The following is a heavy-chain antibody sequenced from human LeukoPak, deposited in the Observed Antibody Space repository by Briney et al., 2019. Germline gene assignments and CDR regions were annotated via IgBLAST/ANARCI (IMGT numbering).Heavy chain of an antibody. CDR3: VRLRRNSDRSGYYYFYNY. J-gene: IGHJ4*02. D-gene: IGHD3-22*01. V-gene: IGHV3-23*01. CDR2: LSGGGGST. CDR1: GFTFSNYA. Sequence: PGGSLRLSCAASGFTFSNYAMSWVRQAPGKGLEWVSTLSGGGGSTYYAQSVKGRFTISRDNSKNTLYLQMNSLRAEDTARYYCVRLRRNSDRSGYYYFYNYWGQGIQVTVSS.